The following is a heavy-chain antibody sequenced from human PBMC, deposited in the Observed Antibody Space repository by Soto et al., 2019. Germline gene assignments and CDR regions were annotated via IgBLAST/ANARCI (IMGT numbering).Heavy chain of an antibody. D-gene: IGHD2-8*01. CDR2: IFHSGST. Sequence: QVQLLESGPGLVKPSGTQSLTCAVSGGSIRSSNWWSWVRQPPGKGLEWIGEIFHSGSTNYNPSLKSRLTISVDKSKNQFSLKLSSVTAADTAVYYCARSPLVYCTNGVCYSAHYHGMDVWGQGTTVTVSS. CDR3: ARSPLVYCTNGVCYSAHYHGMDV. J-gene: IGHJ6*02. CDR1: GGSIRSSNW. V-gene: IGHV4-4*02.